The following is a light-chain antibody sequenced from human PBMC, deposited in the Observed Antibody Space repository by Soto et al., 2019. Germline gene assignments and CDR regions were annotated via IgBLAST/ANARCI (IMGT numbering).Light chain of an antibody. CDR2: QDT. CDR3: QAWDGSTGV. Sequence: SYELTQPPSVSVSPGQTASITCSGDKLGDKYASWYQQKPGQSPVLVMYQDTKRPSGIPERFSGSNSGNTATLTISGTQAMDEADYYCQAWDGSTGVFGTGTKVTVL. J-gene: IGLJ1*01. CDR1: KLGDKY. V-gene: IGLV3-1*01.